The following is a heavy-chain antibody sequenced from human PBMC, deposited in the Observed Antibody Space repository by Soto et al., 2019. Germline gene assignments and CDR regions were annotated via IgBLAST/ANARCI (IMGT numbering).Heavy chain of an antibody. CDR2: ISYDGSNK. CDR3: LAFMRYYYGMDV. J-gene: IGHJ6*02. CDR1: GFTFSSYG. V-gene: IGHV3-30*03. Sequence: QVQLVESGGGVVQPGRSLRLSCAASGFTFSSYGMQWVRQAPGKGLEWVAVISYDGSNKYYADSVKGRFTISRDNSKNTLYLQMNSLRAEDTAVYYCLAFMRYYYGMDVWGQGTTVTVSS. D-gene: IGHD3-16*01.